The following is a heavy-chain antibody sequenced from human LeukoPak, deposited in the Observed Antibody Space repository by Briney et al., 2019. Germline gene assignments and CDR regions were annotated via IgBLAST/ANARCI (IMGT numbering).Heavy chain of an antibody. CDR3: AKYDSRGWFDP. D-gene: IGHD3-3*01. V-gene: IGHV4-59*08. Sequence: SETLSLTCTVSAGSISSYYWSWIRQPPGKGLEWIGYIYSSGSTNYNPSLKSRVTISVDTSKNQFSLKLSSVTAADTAVYYRAKYDSRGWFDPWGQGTLVTVSS. J-gene: IGHJ5*02. CDR2: IYSSGST. CDR1: AGSISSYY.